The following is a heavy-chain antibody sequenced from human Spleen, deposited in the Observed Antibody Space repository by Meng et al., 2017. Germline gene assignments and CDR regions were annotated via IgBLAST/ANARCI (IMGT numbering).Heavy chain of an antibody. CDR2: LNPSVGST. D-gene: IGHD5-24*01. CDR1: GYTFTSYY. CDR3: TRELRDTLYFDY. V-gene: IGHV1-46*03. Sequence: QVQLVPSGTEVKKPGASVKVSCKASGYTFTSYYMHWVRQAPGQGLEWMGILNPSVGSTTYAQKFEGRVTMTRDTSTSTVYLELSSLTSEDTAVYYCTRELRDTLYFDYWGQGTLVTVSS. J-gene: IGHJ4*02.